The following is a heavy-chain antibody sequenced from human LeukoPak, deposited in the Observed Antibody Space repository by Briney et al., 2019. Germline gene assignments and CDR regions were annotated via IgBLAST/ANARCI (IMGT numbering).Heavy chain of an antibody. J-gene: IGHJ4*02. Sequence: GGSLRLSCAASGFIFRDYHIHWVRQAPGKGLEWVASISSSAGYMYYADSVKGRFTISRDNARNSLYLQMNTLRAEDTAVYYCARGPWDYYDSSNYRTFDYWGQGTLVTVSS. V-gene: IGHV3-21*01. D-gene: IGHD3-22*01. CDR1: GFIFRDYH. CDR3: ARGPWDYYDSSNYRTFDY. CDR2: ISSSAGYM.